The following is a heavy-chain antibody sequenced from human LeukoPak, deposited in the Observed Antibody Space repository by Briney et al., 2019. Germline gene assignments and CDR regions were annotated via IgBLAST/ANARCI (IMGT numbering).Heavy chain of an antibody. Sequence: SETLSLTCTVSGGSVNSGTYYWSWIRQPPGKGLEWIGSIHHSGSTYYNPTLKSRVTISLDTFKTQFSLTLSSVTAAETAVYYCARDRLGMSATGSDFDYWGQGILVTVSS. CDR3: ARDRLGMSATGSDFDY. J-gene: IGHJ4*02. D-gene: IGHD3-10*01. CDR1: GGSVNSGTYY. CDR2: IHHSGST. V-gene: IGHV4-39*07.